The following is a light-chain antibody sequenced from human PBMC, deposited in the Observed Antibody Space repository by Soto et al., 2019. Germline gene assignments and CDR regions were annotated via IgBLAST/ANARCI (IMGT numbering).Light chain of an antibody. CDR1: SSNIGAGYD. V-gene: IGLV1-40*01. Sequence: QSVLTQPPSVSWAPGQRVTISCTGSSSNIGAGYDVHWYQQLPGTAPKFLIYGNSNRPSGVPDRFSGSKSGTSASLAITGLQAEDEADYYCQSYDSSLSGSVFGGGTKLTVL. CDR2: GNS. CDR3: QSYDSSLSGSV. J-gene: IGLJ2*01.